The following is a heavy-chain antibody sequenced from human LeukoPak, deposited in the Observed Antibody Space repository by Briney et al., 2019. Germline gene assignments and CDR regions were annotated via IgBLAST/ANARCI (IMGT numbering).Heavy chain of an antibody. CDR3: ARLPSAGHGYFED. CDR2: IYYKGYT. Sequence: SETLSLTCTVTGGSISSYYWSWLRQPPGKGLEGIGYIYYKGYTNYNPSLKSRVTISVVTCKNQFSLKLSSVPAADTAVSYFARLPSAGHGYFEDWGQGAMVTVSS. V-gene: IGHV4-59*03. J-gene: IGHJ4*02. CDR1: GGSISSYY. D-gene: IGHD3-22*01.